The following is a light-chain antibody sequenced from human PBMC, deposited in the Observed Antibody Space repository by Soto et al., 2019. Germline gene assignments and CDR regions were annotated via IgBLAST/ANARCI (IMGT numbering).Light chain of an antibody. CDR2: DAS. J-gene: IGKJ5*01. V-gene: IGKV3-11*01. CDR1: QSVGTF. CDR3: QQHSNWPPEIT. Sequence: EIVLTQSPATLSLSPGERATLSCRASQSVGTFFAWYQQKPGQAPRLLIYDASNRATGVPARFSGSGSGTDFTLTVSSLEPEDFALYYCQQHSNWPPEITFGQGTRLEIK.